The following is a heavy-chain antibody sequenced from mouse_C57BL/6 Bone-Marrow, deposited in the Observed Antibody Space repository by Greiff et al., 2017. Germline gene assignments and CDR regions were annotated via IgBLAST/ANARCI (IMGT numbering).Heavy chain of an antibody. CDR1: GYTFTNYW. CDR3: ARSGYGSSYGFAY. Sequence: VQGVESGAELVRPGTSVKMSCKASGYTFTNYWIGWAKQRPGHGLEWIGDIYPGGGYTNYNEKFKGKATLTADKSSSTAYMQFSSLTSEDSAIYYGARSGYGSSYGFAYWGQGTLVTVSA. J-gene: IGHJ3*01. V-gene: IGHV1-63*01. CDR2: IYPGGGYT. D-gene: IGHD1-1*01.